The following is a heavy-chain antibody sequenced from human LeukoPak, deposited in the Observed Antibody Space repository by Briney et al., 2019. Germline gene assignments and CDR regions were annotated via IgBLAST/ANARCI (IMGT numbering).Heavy chain of an antibody. V-gene: IGHV4-39*01. CDR3: ASHRRSRITIFGVVIRDY. CDR2: IYYSGST. J-gene: IGHJ4*02. D-gene: IGHD3-3*01. Sequence: SETLSLTCTVSGGSISSSSYCWGWIRQPPGKGLEWIGSIYYSGSTYYNPSLKSRVTISVDTSKNQFSLKLSSVTAAETAVYYCASHRRSRITIFGVVIRDYWGQGTLVTVSS. CDR1: GGSISSSSYC.